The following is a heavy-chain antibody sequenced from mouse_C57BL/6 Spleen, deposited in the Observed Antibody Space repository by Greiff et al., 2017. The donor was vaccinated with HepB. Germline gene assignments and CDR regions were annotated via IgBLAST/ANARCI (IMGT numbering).Heavy chain of an antibody. CDR3: ARFYYGSSYWYFDV. V-gene: IGHV1-80*01. J-gene: IGHJ1*03. Sequence: VKLKESGAELVKPGASVKISCKASGYAFSSYWMNWVKQRPGKGLEWIGQIYPGDGDTNYNGKFKGKATLTADKSSSTAYMQRSSLTSEDSAVYFCARFYYGSSYWYFDVWGTGTTVTVSS. CDR2: IYPGDGDT. CDR1: GYAFSSYW. D-gene: IGHD1-1*01.